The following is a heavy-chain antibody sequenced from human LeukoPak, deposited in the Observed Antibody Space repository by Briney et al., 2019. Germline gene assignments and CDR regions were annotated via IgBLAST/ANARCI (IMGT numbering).Heavy chain of an antibody. CDR1: GYTFTSYD. V-gene: IGHV1-8*01. CDR2: MNPNSGNT. Sequence: ASVTVSCKASGYTFTSYDINWVRQATGQGLEWMGWMNPNSGNTDYAQKFQGRVTMTRNTSISTAYMELSSLRSEDTAVYYCAGRTYYYYYYGMDVWGQGTTVTVSS. CDR3: AGRTYYYYYYGMDV. J-gene: IGHJ6*02. D-gene: IGHD2-15*01.